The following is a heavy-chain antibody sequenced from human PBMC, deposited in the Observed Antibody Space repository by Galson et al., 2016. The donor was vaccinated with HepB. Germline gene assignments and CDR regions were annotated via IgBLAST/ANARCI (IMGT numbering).Heavy chain of an antibody. V-gene: IGHV3-9*01. CDR3: TRDAYSSSFTYFDS. CDR2: ISWSSGSI. J-gene: IGHJ4*02. Sequence: SLRLSCAASGFTFDDYAMHWVRQAPGKGLEWVSGISWSSGSIGYADSVKGRFTISRDNAKNSLYLQMNSLRAEDTALYHCTRDAYSSSFTYFDSWGQGALVTVSS. D-gene: IGHD6-13*01. CDR1: GFTFDDYA.